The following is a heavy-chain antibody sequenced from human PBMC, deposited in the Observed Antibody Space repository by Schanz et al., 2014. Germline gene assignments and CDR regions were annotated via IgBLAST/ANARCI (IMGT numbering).Heavy chain of an antibody. CDR1: GFTFSSYW. J-gene: IGHJ3*02. CDR3: AKGRFGELSAFDI. Sequence: VQLVESGGGLVQPGGSLRLSCVASGFTFSSYWMHWVRQVPGKGLVWVSRIKSDGSSTSYADSVKGRFTISRDNFKGALYLQMSSLRAEDTAVYYCAKGRFGELSAFDIWGQGTMVTVSP. V-gene: IGHV3-74*01. CDR2: IKSDGSST. D-gene: IGHD3-10*01.